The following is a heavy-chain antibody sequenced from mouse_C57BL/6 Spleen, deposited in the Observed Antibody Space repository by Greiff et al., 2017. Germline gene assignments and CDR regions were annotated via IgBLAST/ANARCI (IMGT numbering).Heavy chain of an antibody. CDR3: ARGSYFDY. CDR2: IDPSDSYT. CDR1: GYTFTSYW. V-gene: IGHV1-59*01. J-gene: IGHJ2*01. Sequence: VQLQQPGAELVRPGTSVKLSCKASGYTFTSYWMHWVKQRPGQGLEWIGVIDPSDSYTNYNQKFKGKATLTVDTSSSTAYMQLSSLTSEDSAVYYCARGSYFDYWGQGTTLTVSS.